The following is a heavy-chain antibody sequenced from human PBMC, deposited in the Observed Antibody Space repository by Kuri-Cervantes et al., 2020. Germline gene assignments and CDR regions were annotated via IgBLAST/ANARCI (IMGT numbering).Heavy chain of an antibody. CDR1: DDSISNRTYY. V-gene: IGHV4-39*01. D-gene: IGHD6-13*01. CDR3: ARGRASAAAGYYHYYYMDV. CDR2: IYLTGST. Sequence: SETLSLTCTVSDDSISNRTYYWAWNRQPPGKGLEWIGNIYLTGSTYYSTSLKSRVTISIDTSKKQFSLKLTSVTAADTAVYYCARGRASAAAGYYHYYYMDVWGKGTTVTVSS. J-gene: IGHJ6*03.